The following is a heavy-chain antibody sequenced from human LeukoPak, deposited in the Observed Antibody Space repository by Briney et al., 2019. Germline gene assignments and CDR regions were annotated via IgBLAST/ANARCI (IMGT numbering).Heavy chain of an antibody. D-gene: IGHD2-15*01. Sequence: GGSLRLSCAASGFTVSNNYMSWVRQAPGRGLEWVSILYSAGATYYTDSVRGRFTISRDSSKNTMCLQMNSLRAEDTAVYYCASGGTEARKFYSDPFHYWGQGTLVTVSS. CDR1: GFTVSNNY. J-gene: IGHJ4*02. CDR3: ASGGTEARKFYSDPFHY. V-gene: IGHV3-53*01. CDR2: LYSAGAT.